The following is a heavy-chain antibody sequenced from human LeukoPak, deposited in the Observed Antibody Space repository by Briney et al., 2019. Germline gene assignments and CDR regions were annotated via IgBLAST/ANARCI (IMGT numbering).Heavy chain of an antibody. D-gene: IGHD3-10*01. CDR1: GFIFTAYN. CDR3: TRGAGESLFDY. V-gene: IGHV3-21*01. CDR2: ITSGRTYI. J-gene: IGHJ4*02. Sequence: PGGSLRLSCAASGFIFTAYNMNWVRQAPGKGLEWVSSITSGRTYIYYADSVKGRFSISRDNAKKSLYLQMSSLRDEDTAVYYCTRGAGESLFDYWGQGALVTVSS.